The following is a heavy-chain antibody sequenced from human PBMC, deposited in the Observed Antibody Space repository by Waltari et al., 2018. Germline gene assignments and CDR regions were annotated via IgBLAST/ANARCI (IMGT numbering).Heavy chain of an antibody. Sequence: QVQLVESGGGVVQPGRSLRLSCAASGFTFSSYGIHWVRQAPGKGLEWVAVIWYDGSNKYYADSVKGRFTISRDNSKNTLYLQMNSLRAEDTAVYYCARGIRQWLGVDYWGQGTLVTVSS. CDR2: IWYDGSNK. D-gene: IGHD6-19*01. CDR3: ARGIRQWLGVDY. J-gene: IGHJ4*02. CDR1: GFTFSSYG. V-gene: IGHV3-33*01.